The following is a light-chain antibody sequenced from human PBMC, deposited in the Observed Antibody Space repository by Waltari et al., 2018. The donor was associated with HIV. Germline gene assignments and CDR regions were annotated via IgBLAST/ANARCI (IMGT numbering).Light chain of an antibody. Sequence: QSVLTQPPSVSGAPGQRVTISCTGSSSSIGAGYDVHWYQKLPGTAPQLLIYANTNRPSGVPDRFSGSKSGTSASLAITGLQAEDEADYYCQSYDSSLSDSRVFGGGTKLTVL. CDR2: ANT. CDR3: QSYDSSLSDSRV. V-gene: IGLV1-40*01. J-gene: IGLJ3*02. CDR1: SSSIGAGYD.